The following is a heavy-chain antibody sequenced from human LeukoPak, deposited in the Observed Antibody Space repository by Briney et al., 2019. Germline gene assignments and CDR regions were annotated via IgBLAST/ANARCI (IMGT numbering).Heavy chain of an antibody. CDR2: IIPIFGTA. CDR1: GGTFSSYA. CDR3: ATNSPTTATKPPGFFQH. J-gene: IGHJ1*01. D-gene: IGHD4-17*01. V-gene: IGHV1-69*13. Sequence: SVKVSCKASGGTFSSYAISWVRQAPGQGLEWMGGIIPIFGTANYAQKFQGRVTITADESTSAAYMELSSLRSEDTAVYYCATNSPTTATKPPGFFQHWGQGTLVTVSS.